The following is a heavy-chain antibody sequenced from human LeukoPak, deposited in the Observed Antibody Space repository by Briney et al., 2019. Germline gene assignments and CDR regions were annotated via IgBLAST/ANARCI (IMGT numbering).Heavy chain of an antibody. D-gene: IGHD3-9*01. Sequence: GTSLRLSCAASGFSFNSYAMHWVRHAPGKGLEWVTVVSFDGSKQYYTDSVNGRFTISRDNSKSTLYLQMNNLRPEDTAMFYCARGATGPDSYYFDYWGQGTLVTVSS. CDR3: ARGATGPDSYYFDY. CDR2: VSFDGSKQ. V-gene: IGHV3-30*03. J-gene: IGHJ4*02. CDR1: GFSFNSYA.